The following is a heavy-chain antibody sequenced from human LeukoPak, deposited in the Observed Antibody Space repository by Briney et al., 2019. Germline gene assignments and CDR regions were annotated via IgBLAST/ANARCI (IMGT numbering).Heavy chain of an antibody. J-gene: IGHJ4*02. Sequence: GGSLRLSCAASGFTFSGYSMSWVRQAPGKGLEWVSYIRSSGSPIYYADVVKGRFTISRDNAKNSVYLQMNSLRDEDTAVYYCVRDPDALDYWGQGTLVTVSS. CDR1: GFTFSGYS. V-gene: IGHV3-48*02. CDR2: IRSSGSPI. CDR3: VRDPDALDY.